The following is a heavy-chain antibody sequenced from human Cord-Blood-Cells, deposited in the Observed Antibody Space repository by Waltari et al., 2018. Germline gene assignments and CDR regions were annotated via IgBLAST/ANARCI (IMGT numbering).Heavy chain of an antibody. V-gene: IGHV6-1*01. CDR3: ARDSGYDYVDAFDI. Sequence: QVQLQQSGPGLVKPSQTLSLTCAISGDSVSRNSAAWNWLRQSPSRGLEWLGRKYDRSKWYNDYAVSVKSRITINPDTSKNQFSLQLNYVTPEDTAVYYCARDSGYDYVDAFDIWGQGTMVTVSS. CDR2: KYDRSKWYN. CDR1: GDSVSRNSAA. J-gene: IGHJ3*02. D-gene: IGHD5-12*01.